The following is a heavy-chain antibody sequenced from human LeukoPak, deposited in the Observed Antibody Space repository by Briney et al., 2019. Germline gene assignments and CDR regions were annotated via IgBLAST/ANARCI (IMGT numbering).Heavy chain of an antibody. Sequence: PGGSLRLSCAASGFTFSSYSMNWVRQAPGKGLEWVSSISSSSSYIYYADSVKGRFTISRDNSKNTLYLQMNSLRAEDTAVYYCAKDGVAAAGTELDYWGQGTLVTVSS. CDR3: AKDGVAAAGTELDY. CDR2: ISSSSSYI. V-gene: IGHV3-21*04. D-gene: IGHD6-13*01. CDR1: GFTFSSYS. J-gene: IGHJ4*02.